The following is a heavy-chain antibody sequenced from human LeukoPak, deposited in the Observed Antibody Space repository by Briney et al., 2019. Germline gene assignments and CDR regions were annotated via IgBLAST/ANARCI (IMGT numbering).Heavy chain of an antibody. Sequence: GGSLRLSCAASGFTVSSNYMSGVRHTPGEGLEWVSLIYSGGSTYYADSVKGRFTISRDNSKNTLYLQMNSLRAEDTAVYYCASRDKGYYYGMDVWGQGTTVTVSS. J-gene: IGHJ6*02. D-gene: IGHD5-24*01. V-gene: IGHV3-66*01. CDR1: GFTVSSNY. CDR3: ASRDKGYYYGMDV. CDR2: IYSGGST.